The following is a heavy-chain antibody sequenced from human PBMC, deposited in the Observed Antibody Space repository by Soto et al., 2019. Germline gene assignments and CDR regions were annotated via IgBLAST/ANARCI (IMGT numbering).Heavy chain of an antibody. CDR1: GYTFTGYY. V-gene: IGHV1-2*02. D-gene: IGHD3-16*02. CDR3: ARGLRLGELSLGDGMDV. Sequence: GASVKVSCKASGYTFTGYYMHWVRQAPGQGLEWMGWINPNSGGTNYAQKFQGRVTMTRDTSISTAYMELSRLRSDDTAVYYCARGLRLGELSLGDGMDVWGQGTTVTVS. CDR2: INPNSGGT. J-gene: IGHJ6*02.